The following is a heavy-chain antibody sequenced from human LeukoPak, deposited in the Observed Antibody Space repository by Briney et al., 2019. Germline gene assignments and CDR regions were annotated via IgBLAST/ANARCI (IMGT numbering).Heavy chain of an antibody. CDR1: GFTFTNYW. J-gene: IGHJ6*02. Sequence: GGSLRLSCAASGFTFTNYWMTWVRQAPGKGLEWVAVISYDGSNKYYADSVKGRFTISRDNSKNTLYLQMNSLRAEDTAVYYCARELVVVVPAARSGYYYYGMDVWGQGTTVTVSS. CDR2: ISYDGSNK. D-gene: IGHD2-2*01. V-gene: IGHV3-30-3*01. CDR3: ARELVVVVPAARSGYYYYGMDV.